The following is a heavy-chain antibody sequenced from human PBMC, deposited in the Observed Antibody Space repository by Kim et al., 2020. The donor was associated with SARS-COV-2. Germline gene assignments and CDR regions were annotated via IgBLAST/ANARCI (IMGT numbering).Heavy chain of an antibody. J-gene: IGHJ4*02. CDR2: IYYSGST. CDR3: ARSATYSSSWQTFDY. V-gene: IGHV4-39*07. D-gene: IGHD6-13*01. Sequence: SETLSLTCTVSGGSISSSSYYWGWIRQPPGKGLEWIGSIYYSGSTYYNPSLKSRVTISVDTSKNQFSLKLSSVTAADTAVYYCARSATYSSSWQTFDYWGQGTLVTVSS. CDR1: GGSISSSSYY.